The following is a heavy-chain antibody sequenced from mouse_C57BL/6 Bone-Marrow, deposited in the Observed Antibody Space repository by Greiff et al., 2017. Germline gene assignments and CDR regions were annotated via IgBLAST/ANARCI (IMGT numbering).Heavy chain of an antibody. CDR3: ARVRERPYDYDPFAY. D-gene: IGHD2-4*01. V-gene: IGHV1-53*01. J-gene: IGHJ3*01. CDR2: INPSNGGT. CDR1: GYTFTSYW. Sequence: QVQLKQPGTELVKPGASVKLSCKASGYTFTSYWMHWVKQRPGQGLEWIGNINPSNGGTNYNEKFKSKATLTVDKSSSTAYMQLSSLTSEDSAVYYCARVRERPYDYDPFAYWGQGTLVTVSA.